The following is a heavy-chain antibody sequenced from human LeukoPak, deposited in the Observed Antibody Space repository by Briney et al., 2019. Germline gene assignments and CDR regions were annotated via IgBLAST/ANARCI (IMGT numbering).Heavy chain of an antibody. V-gene: IGHV4-59*08. Sequence: SETLSLTCTVSGGSINNYYWSWVRQPPGAGLEWLAYIYYTGSTNYNPSLKTRLTISVDTSKNQFSLKLSSVTAADTAVYYCARHESGSYYYFDYWGQGTLVTVSS. CDR2: IYYTGST. CDR3: ARHESGSYYYFDY. CDR1: GGSINNYY. D-gene: IGHD1-26*01. J-gene: IGHJ4*02.